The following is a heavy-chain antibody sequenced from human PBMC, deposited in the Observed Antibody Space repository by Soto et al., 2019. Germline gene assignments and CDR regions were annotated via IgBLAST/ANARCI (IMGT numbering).Heavy chain of an antibody. CDR2: IKQDGSEK. J-gene: IGHJ4*02. CDR3: AKWNYVETCFDY. V-gene: IGHV3-7*01. D-gene: IGHD1-7*01. CDR1: GFTFSSYW. Sequence: EVQLVESGGGLVQPGGSLRLSCAASGFTFSSYWMSWVRQAPGKGLEWVANIKQDGSEKYYVDSVKGRFTISRDNAKNSLYLQMNSLRVEDTAVYYCAKWNYVETCFDYWGQGNLVTVSS.